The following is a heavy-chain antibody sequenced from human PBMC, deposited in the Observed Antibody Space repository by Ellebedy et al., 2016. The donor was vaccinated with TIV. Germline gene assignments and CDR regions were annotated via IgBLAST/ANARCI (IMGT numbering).Heavy chain of an antibody. D-gene: IGHD6-13*01. CDR3: ARVPPYSSNWNYFDY. V-gene: IGHV3-30*04. J-gene: IGHJ4*02. CDR2: ISYDGSSQ. CDR1: GFTFSNFA. Sequence: PGGSLRLSCSASGFTFSNFAMHWVRQAPGKGMEWVAVISYDGSSQDYADSVKGRFTISRDNSKNTLHLQLNSLRAGNTAVYYCARVPPYSSNWNYFDYWGQGTLVTVSS.